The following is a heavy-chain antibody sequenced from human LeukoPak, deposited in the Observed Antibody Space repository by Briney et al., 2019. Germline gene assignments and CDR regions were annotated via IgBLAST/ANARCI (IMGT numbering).Heavy chain of an antibody. CDR1: GYTFTSYG. D-gene: IGHD2-2*01. J-gene: IGHJ4*02. CDR2: ISAYNGNT. V-gene: IGHV1-18*01. Sequence: ASVKVSCKASGYTFTSYGISWVRQAPGQGLEWMGWISAYNGNTNYAQKLQGRVTMTTDTSTSTAYMELRSLRSDDTAVYYCARVREYCSSTSYSQLDYWGQGTLVTVSS. CDR3: ARVREYCSSTSYSQLDY.